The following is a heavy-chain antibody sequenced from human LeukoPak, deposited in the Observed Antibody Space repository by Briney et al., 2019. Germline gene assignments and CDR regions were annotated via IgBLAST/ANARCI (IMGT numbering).Heavy chain of an antibody. CDR3: ARWDSSGCLDY. Sequence: PGGSLRLSCAASGLTFSDYYMSWIRQAPGKGLEWVSYISSSGTTIYYADSVKGRFTISRDNAKNSLHLQMNSLRAEDTAVYFCARWDSSGCLDYWGQGTLVTVSS. J-gene: IGHJ4*02. CDR2: ISSSGTTI. CDR1: GLTFSDYY. V-gene: IGHV3-11*01. D-gene: IGHD3-22*01.